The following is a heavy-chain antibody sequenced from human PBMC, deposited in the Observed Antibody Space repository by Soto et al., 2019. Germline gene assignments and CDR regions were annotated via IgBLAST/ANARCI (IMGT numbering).Heavy chain of an antibody. CDR1: GFTFSSYG. J-gene: IGHJ4*02. CDR2: ISYDGSNK. V-gene: IGHV3-30*18. D-gene: IGHD6-13*01. CDR3: AKERESHSSSWYVFDY. Sequence: LRLSCAASGFTFSSYGMHWVRQAPGKGLEWVAVISYDGSNKYYADSVKGRFTISRDNSKNTLYLQMNSLRAEDTAVYYCAKERESHSSSWYVFDYWGQGTLVTVSS.